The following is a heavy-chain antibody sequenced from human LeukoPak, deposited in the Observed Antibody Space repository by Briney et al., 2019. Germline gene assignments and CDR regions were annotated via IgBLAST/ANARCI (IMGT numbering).Heavy chain of an antibody. CDR2: INPNSGGT. CDR1: AYTFTAYY. V-gene: IGHV1-2*02. D-gene: IGHD2-15*01. CDR3: AKVSKLGCSGVSCYSAFDY. J-gene: IGHJ4*02. Sequence: GASVNVSCKASAYTFTAYYIHWVRQAPGQGLEWMGWINPNSGGTDYVQKFQGRVTMTRDTSISTAYMELNRLTSDDAAVYYCAKVSKLGCSGVSCYSAFDYWGQGSLVTVSS.